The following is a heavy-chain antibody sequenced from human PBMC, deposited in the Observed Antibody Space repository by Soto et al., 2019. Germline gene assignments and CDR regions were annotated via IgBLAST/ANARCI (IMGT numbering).Heavy chain of an antibody. V-gene: IGHV6-1*01. CDR1: GDSVSSNTAA. CDR3: ARGVAGSGFDL. D-gene: IGHD6-19*01. CDR2: TYYRSNWRH. J-gene: IGHJ4*02. Sequence: QTLSLTCAISGDSVSSNTAAWNWIRSSPSRGLEWLGRTYYRSNWRHDYAVSVKSRITVNPDTSKNHFSLQLDSVTPDDTAVYYCARGVAGSGFDLWGQGTLVTVSS.